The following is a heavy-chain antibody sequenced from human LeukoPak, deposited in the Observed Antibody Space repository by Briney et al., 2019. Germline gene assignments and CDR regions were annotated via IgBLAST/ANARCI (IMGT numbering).Heavy chain of an antibody. Sequence: PGGSLRLSRAASGFTFSSYAMSWVRQAPGKGLEWVSAISGSGGSTYYADSVKGRFTISRDNSKNTLYLQMNSLRAEDTAVYYCAKVGLVVVAANRGEDAFDIWGQGTMVTVSS. D-gene: IGHD2-15*01. V-gene: IGHV3-23*01. J-gene: IGHJ3*02. CDR2: ISGSGGST. CDR3: AKVGLVVVAANRGEDAFDI. CDR1: GFTFSSYA.